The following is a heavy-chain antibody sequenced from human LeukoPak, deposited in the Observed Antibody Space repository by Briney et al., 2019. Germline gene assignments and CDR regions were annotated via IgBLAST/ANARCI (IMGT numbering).Heavy chain of an antibody. Sequence: GGSLRLSCAASAFTFSSYWMHWVRQAPGKGLVWISCIDNDGRSTSYADSVKGRFTISRDNTKNTLYLQMNSLRAEDTAVYYCAREGRLSYWGQGTLVTVSS. V-gene: IGHV3-74*01. CDR2: IDNDGRST. CDR1: AFTFSSYW. J-gene: IGHJ4*02. CDR3: AREGRLSY. D-gene: IGHD1-26*01.